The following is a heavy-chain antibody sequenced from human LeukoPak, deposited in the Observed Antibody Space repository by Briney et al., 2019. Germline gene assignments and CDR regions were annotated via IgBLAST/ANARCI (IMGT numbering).Heavy chain of an antibody. Sequence: PGGSLRLSCAASGFTFDDYAMHWVRQAPGKGLEWVSGISWNSGSIGYADSVKGRFTISRDNAKNSLYLQMNSLRAEDTALYYCAKDIRYRGSYPFDYWGQGTLVTVSS. CDR1: GFTFDDYA. CDR3: AKDIRYRGSYPFDY. J-gene: IGHJ4*02. CDR2: ISWNSGSI. V-gene: IGHV3-9*01. D-gene: IGHD1-26*01.